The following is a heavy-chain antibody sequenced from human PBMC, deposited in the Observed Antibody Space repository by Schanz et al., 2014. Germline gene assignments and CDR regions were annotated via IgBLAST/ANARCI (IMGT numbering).Heavy chain of an antibody. Sequence: SINVSCKASGYTFTKYALSWVLQSPGHGLEWMGYFSTYDGNTRSAQKFQDRVTMTADRSTSRDYMELRSMRSEDTAVYFRLVLVVANVVESGFDIWGQG. D-gene: IGHD2-2*01. CDR1: GYTFTKYA. J-gene: IGHJ3*02. V-gene: IGHV1-18*01. CDR2: FSTYDGNT. CDR3: LVLVVANVVESGFDI.